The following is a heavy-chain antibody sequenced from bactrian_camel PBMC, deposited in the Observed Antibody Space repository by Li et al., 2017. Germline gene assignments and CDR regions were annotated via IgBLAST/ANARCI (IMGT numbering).Heavy chain of an antibody. CDR3: AADICYRVTDYGMGEGVREYSY. CDR2: INTDGTT. D-gene: IGHD3*01. V-gene: IGHV3S53*01. Sequence: QVQLVESGGGSAQAGGSLKLSCAASGAIDNSCGMDWWRQVPGKERDLVSRINTDGTTTYADSVKGRFTISKDSAKNTLYLQMNSLKPEDTAMYYCAADICYRVTDYGMGEGVREYSYWGQGTQVTVS. J-gene: IGHJ4*01. CDR1: GAIDNSCG.